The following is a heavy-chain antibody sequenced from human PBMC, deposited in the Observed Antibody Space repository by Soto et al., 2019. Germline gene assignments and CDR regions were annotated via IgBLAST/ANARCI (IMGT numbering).Heavy chain of an antibody. CDR3: MDV. J-gene: IGHJ6*02. CDR1: GYTFTSYG. CDR2: ISAYNGTT. D-gene: IGHD3-10*02. Sequence: ASVKVSCKASGYTFTSYGISWVRQAPGQGLEWMGWISAYNGTTNYAKNSLYLQMNSLTDEDTAVYYCVRGVPGDKTYFWYGMDVWGQGTTVTVSS. V-gene: IGHV1-18*01.